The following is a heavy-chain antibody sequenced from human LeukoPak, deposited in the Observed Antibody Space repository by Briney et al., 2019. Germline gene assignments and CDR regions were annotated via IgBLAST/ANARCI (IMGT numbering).Heavy chain of an antibody. CDR1: RFTFSSYS. CDR3: AREADCSGGTCYYYYGMDV. CDR2: ISSSRTTI. V-gene: IGHV3-48*01. D-gene: IGHD2-15*01. Sequence: GGSLRLSCAASRFTFSSYSMNWVRQAPGKGLEWVSYISSSRTTIYYADSVKGRFTISRDNAKNSLYLQMNSLRAEDTAVYYCAREADCSGGTCYYYYGMDVWGQGTTVTVSS. J-gene: IGHJ6*02.